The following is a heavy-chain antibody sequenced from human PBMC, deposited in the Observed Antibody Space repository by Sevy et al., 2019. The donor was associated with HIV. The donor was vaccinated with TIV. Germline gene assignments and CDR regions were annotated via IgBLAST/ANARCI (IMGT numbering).Heavy chain of an antibody. D-gene: IGHD6-6*01. Sequence: KLSETLSLTCTVSGDSISGYYWSWIRQPPGKGLEWIGYIYYSGRTNYNPSLKSRVTISEDRSKNQLSLKLTSVTAADTAVYYCARQFQEYYYGVDVWGQGTMVTVSS. CDR2: IYYSGRT. J-gene: IGHJ6*02. CDR1: GDSISGYY. CDR3: ARQFQEYYYGVDV. V-gene: IGHV4-59*01.